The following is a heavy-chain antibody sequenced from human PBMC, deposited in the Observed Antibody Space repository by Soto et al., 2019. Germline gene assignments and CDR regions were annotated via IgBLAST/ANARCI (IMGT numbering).Heavy chain of an antibody. CDR3: ARSHLQPPPGENYYYYGMDV. Sequence: ASVKVSCKASGGTFSSYAISWVRQAPGQGLEWMGGIIPIFGTANYAQKFQGRVTITADESTSTAYMELSSLRSEDTAVYYCARSHLQPPPGENYYYYGMDVWGQGTTVTVSS. V-gene: IGHV1-69*13. D-gene: IGHD5-18*01. J-gene: IGHJ6*02. CDR1: GGTFSSYA. CDR2: IIPIFGTA.